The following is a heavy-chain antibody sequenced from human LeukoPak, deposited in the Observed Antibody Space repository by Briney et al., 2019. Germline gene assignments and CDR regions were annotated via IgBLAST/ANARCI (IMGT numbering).Heavy chain of an antibody. V-gene: IGHV1-2*02. CDR2: INPNSGDT. J-gene: IGHJ4*01. CDR1: GYTFTRFY. D-gene: IGHD1-26*01. Sequence: ASVKVSCKASGYTFTRFYMHWVRQAPGQGLEWMGWINPNSGDTNYAQKFQGRVTMTRDTSISTAYMELSRLRSYDTGVYYCARRKKLEPIFCLGGQGTLGTGS. CDR3: ARRKKLEPIFCL.